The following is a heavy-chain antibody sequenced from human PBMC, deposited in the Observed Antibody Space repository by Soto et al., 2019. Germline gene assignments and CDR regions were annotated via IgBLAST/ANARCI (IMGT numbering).Heavy chain of an antibody. V-gene: IGHV3-23*01. Sequence: GGSLRLSCAASGFTFSSYGMHWVRQAPGKGLEWVSAISGSGGSTYYADSVKGRFTISRDNSKNTLYLQMNSLRAEDTAVYYCAKDRPAITMIVVVIASNWGQGTLVTVSS. CDR3: AKDRPAITMIVVVIASN. J-gene: IGHJ4*02. CDR1: GFTFSSYG. CDR2: ISGSGGST. D-gene: IGHD3-22*01.